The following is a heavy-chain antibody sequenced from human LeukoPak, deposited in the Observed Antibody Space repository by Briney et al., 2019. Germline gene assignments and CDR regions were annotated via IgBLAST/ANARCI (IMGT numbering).Heavy chain of an antibody. Sequence: PGGSLRLSCAASGFTFSSYAMHWVRQAPGKGLEWVAVISYDGSNKYYADSVKGRFTISRDNSKNTLYLQMNSLRAEDTAVYYCASGGKMATIKYYFDYWGQGTLVTVSS. CDR3: ASGGKMATIKYYFDY. CDR1: GFTFSSYA. V-gene: IGHV3-30-3*01. CDR2: ISYDGSNK. D-gene: IGHD5-12*01. J-gene: IGHJ4*02.